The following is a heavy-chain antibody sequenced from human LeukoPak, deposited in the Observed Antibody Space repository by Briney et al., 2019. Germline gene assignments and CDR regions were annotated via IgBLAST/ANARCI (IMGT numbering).Heavy chain of an antibody. V-gene: IGHV4-34*01. CDR3: ARRAARGYSYGFDY. D-gene: IGHD5-18*01. J-gene: IGHJ4*02. CDR1: GGSFSGYY. Sequence: SETLSLTCAVYGGSFSGYYWSWIRQPPGKGLEWIGEINHSGSTNYNPSLKSRVTISVDTSKNQFSLKLSSVTAADTAVYYCARRAARGYSYGFDYWGQGTLVTVSS. CDR2: INHSGST.